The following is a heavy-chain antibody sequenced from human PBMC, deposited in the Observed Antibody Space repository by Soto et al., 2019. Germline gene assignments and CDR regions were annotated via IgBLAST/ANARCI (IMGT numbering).Heavy chain of an antibody. Sequence: PSETLSLTCAVSGYSISSGYYWGWIRQPPGKGLEWIGSIYHSGSTYYNPSLKSRVTISVDTSKNQFSLKLSSVTAADTAVYYCARVGYSYGHGGRFDYWGQGTLVTVSS. D-gene: IGHD5-18*01. CDR2: IYHSGST. CDR1: GYSISSGYY. CDR3: ARVGYSYGHGGRFDY. V-gene: IGHV4-38-2*01. J-gene: IGHJ4*02.